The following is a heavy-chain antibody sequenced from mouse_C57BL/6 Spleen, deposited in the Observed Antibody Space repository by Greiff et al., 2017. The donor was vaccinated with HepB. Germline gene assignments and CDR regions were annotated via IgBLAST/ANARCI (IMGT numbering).Heavy chain of an antibody. J-gene: IGHJ2*01. CDR1: GFTFSSYT. Sequence: EVKLMESGGGLVKPGGSLKLSCAASGFTFSSYTMSWVRQTPEKRLEWVATISGGGGNTYYPDSVKGRFTISRDNAKNTLYLQMSSLRSEDTALYYCARQNYDYGWDFDYWGQGTTLTVSS. CDR3: ARQNYDYGWDFDY. D-gene: IGHD2-4*01. V-gene: IGHV5-9*01. CDR2: ISGGGGNT.